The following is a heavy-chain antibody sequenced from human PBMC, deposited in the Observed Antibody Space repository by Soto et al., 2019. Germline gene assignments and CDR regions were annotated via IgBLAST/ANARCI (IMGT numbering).Heavy chain of an antibody. D-gene: IGHD4-17*01. CDR3: ARSPEAAVTAFDY. CDR2: IYYSGST. CDR1: GGSISSGGYY. V-gene: IGHV4-31*03. Sequence: QVQLQESGPGLVKPSQTLSLTCTVSGGSISSGGYYWSWIRQHPGKGLEWIGYIYYSGSTYYNPYLKSRVTISVDTSKNQFSLKLSSLTAADTDVYYCARSPEAAVTAFDYWGQGTLVTVSS. J-gene: IGHJ4*02.